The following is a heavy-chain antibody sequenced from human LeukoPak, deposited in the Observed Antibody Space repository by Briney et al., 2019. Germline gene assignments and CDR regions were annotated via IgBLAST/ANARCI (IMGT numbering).Heavy chain of an antibody. D-gene: IGHD2-21*02. CDR3: ARGGFYCGGDCYVDY. V-gene: IGHV4-34*01. CDR1: GGSFSPYY. CDR2: INHSGST. J-gene: IGHJ4*02. Sequence: SETPSLTCAVYGGSFSPYYWSWIRQPPGKGLEWIGEINHSGSTNYNPSLKSRVTISVDTSKNQFSLRLSSVTAADTAVYYCARGGFYCGGDCYVDYWGQGTLVTVSS.